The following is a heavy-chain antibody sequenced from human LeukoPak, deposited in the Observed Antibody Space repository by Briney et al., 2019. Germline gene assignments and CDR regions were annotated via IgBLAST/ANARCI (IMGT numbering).Heavy chain of an antibody. J-gene: IGHJ4*02. CDR3: ARDDFWSGYDY. D-gene: IGHD3-3*01. CDR2: INSDGSST. CDR1: GFTFSSYW. V-gene: IGHV3-74*01. Sequence: PGGSLRLSCAASGFTFSSYWMHWVRQAPGKGLVWVSRINSDGSSTSYAVSVKGRFTISRDNAKNTLYLQMNSLRAEDTAVYYCARDDFWSGYDYWGQGTLVSVSS.